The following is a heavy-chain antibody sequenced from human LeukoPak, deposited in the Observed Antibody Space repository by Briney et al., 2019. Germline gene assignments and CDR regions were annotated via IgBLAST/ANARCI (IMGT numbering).Heavy chain of an antibody. CDR3: AREREGPYGYLDY. CDR2: IYTSGST. J-gene: IGHJ4*02. CDR1: GGSISSASYY. Sequence: SETLSLTCTVSGGSISSASYYWSWIRQPAGKGLQWIGRIYTSGSTYYNPSLKSRVTISVDTSKNQFSLKLSAVTAADTAVYYCAREREGPYGYLDYWGQGILVTVSS. D-gene: IGHD4-17*01. V-gene: IGHV4-61*02.